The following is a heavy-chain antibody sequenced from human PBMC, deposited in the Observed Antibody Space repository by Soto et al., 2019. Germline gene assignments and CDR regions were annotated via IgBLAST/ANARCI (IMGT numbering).Heavy chain of an antibody. V-gene: IGHV3-30*18. CDR1: GFSLSNNG. Sequence: GSLRLSCAASGFSLSNNGMHWIRQAPGKGLEWVAVISYDGNNKYYADSVKGRFTISRDNSKNTVYLEMNSLRAEDTAMYYCAKGGSGNYLTYYYYYGMDVWGQGTTVTVSS. D-gene: IGHD3-22*01. CDR2: ISYDGNNK. CDR3: AKGGSGNYLTYYYYYGMDV. J-gene: IGHJ6*02.